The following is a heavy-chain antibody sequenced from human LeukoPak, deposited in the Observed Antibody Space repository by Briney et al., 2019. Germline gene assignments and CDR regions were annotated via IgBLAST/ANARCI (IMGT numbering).Heavy chain of an antibody. CDR3: AKDARSCTSSACYTVTTYYFDS. CDR2: ISGNGATT. V-gene: IGHV3-23*01. CDR1: GLTFSNYA. Sequence: GGSLRLSCAASGLTFSNYAMTWVRQAPGKGLEWVSTISGNGATTYYADSVKGHFTISRDNSKNTLFLQMNGLTAEDTAVYYCAKDARSCTSSACYTVTTYYFDSWGQGTLVTVSS. D-gene: IGHD2-8*01. J-gene: IGHJ4*02.